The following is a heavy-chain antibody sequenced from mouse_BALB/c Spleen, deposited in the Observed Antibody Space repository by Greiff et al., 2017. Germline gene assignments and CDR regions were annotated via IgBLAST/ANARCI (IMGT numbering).Heavy chain of an antibody. J-gene: IGHJ3*01. Sequence: EVKLQESGPSLVKPSQTLSLTCSVTGDSITSGYWNWIRKFPGNKLEYMGYISYSGSTYYNPSLKSRISITRDTSKNQYYLQLNSVTTEDTATYYCARCGRGSGYEFAYWGQGTLVTVSA. CDR2: ISYSGST. CDR3: ARCGRGSGYEFAY. V-gene: IGHV3-8*02. CDR1: GDSITSGY. D-gene: IGHD3-1*01.